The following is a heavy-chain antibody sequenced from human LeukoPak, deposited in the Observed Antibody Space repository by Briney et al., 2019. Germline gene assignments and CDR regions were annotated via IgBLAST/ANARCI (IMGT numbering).Heavy chain of an antibody. CDR2: ISGSGGST. CDR1: GFTFSSYA. CDR3: AKVCSYDFWSGYDC. Sequence: GGSLRLSCAASGFTFSSYAMSWVRQAPGKGLEWVSAISGSGGSTYYADSVKGRFTISRDNSKNTLYLQMNSLRAEDTAVYYCAKVCSYDFWSGYDCWGQGTLVTVSS. V-gene: IGHV3-23*01. J-gene: IGHJ4*02. D-gene: IGHD3-3*01.